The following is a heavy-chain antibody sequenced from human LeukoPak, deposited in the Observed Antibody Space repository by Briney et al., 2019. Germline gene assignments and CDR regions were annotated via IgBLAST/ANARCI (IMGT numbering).Heavy chain of an antibody. CDR1: GFTFDDYA. Sequence: GGSLRLSCAASGFTFDDYAMHWVRRAPGKGLEWVSLISGDGGSTYYADSVKGRFTISRDNSKNSLYLQMNSLRTEDTALYYCAKDKLAYYYGSGSYSYGMDVWGQGTTVTVSS. D-gene: IGHD3-10*01. CDR2: ISGDGGST. CDR3: AKDKLAYYYGSGSYSYGMDV. J-gene: IGHJ6*02. V-gene: IGHV3-43*02.